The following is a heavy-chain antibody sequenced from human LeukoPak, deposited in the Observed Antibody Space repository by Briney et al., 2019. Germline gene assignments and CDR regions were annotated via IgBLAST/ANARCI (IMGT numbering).Heavy chain of an antibody. V-gene: IGHV1-8*03. CDR1: GGTFSSYA. CDR2: MNPRSGYA. D-gene: IGHD6-13*01. CDR3: VRGGDWEQQLPGYYDY. Sequence: APVKVSCKASGGTFSSYAISWVRQATGQGLEWMGWMNPRSGYAGYAQKFRGRVTITRNTSISTAYMELSSLRSEDTAVYYCVRGGDWEQQLPGYYDYWGQGTLVTVSS. J-gene: IGHJ4*02.